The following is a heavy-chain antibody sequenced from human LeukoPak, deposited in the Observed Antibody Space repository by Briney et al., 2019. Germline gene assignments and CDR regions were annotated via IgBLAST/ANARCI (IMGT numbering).Heavy chain of an antibody. J-gene: IGHJ6*03. V-gene: IGHV4-38-2*02. D-gene: IGHD1-26*01. CDR2: INHSRST. CDR3: ARVDSGSIGFYYYYYMDV. CDR1: ADTIRSNFY. Sequence: PSETLSLTCIVSADTIRSNFYWCWFSRPPAKGRVWFGGINHSRSTYYHPPLKSRLTISVETSNNQFSLQMISVTAAAPAVYYYARVDSGSIGFYYYYYMDVWGKGITVTVSS.